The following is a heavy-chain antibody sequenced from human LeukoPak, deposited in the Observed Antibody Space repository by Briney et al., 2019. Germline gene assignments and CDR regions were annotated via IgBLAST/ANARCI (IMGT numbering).Heavy chain of an antibody. V-gene: IGHV4-39*07. Sequence: SETLSLTCTVSGGSISSSSYYWGWIRQPPGKGLEWIGSIYYSGSTYYNPSLKSRVTISVDTSKNQFSLKLSSVTAADTAVYYCARENYYDSSGHGLDHDYWGQGTLVTVSS. CDR2: IYYSGST. CDR1: GGSISSSSYY. D-gene: IGHD3-22*01. CDR3: ARENYYDSSGHGLDHDY. J-gene: IGHJ4*02.